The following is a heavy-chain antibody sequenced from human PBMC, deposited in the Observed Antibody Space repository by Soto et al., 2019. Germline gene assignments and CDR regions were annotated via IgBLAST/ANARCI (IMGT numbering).Heavy chain of an antibody. D-gene: IGHD6-19*01. CDR1: GCSISSSSYY. CDR3: ARSYSSGWYWFDP. CDR2: IYYSGST. J-gene: IGHJ5*02. Sequence: SETLSLTCTFSGCSISSSSYYWGWIRQPPGKGLEWIGSIYYSGSTYYNPSLKSRVTISVDTSKNQFSLKLSSVTAADTAVYYCARSYSSGWYWFDPWGQGTLVTVSS. V-gene: IGHV4-39*01.